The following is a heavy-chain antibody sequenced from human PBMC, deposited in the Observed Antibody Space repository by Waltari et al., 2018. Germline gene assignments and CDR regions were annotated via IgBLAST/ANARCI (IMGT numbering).Heavy chain of an antibody. V-gene: IGHV3-30*03. CDR1: GSTFSSYG. CDR3: ASAEGLYGGNSD. Sequence: QVQLVESGGGVVQHGRSLRLSCAASGSTFSSYGMHWVRQAPGKGLVWVAVISYDGSNKFYADSEKGRFTISRDNSKNTLYLQMNSLRAEDTAVYYCASAEGLYGGNSDWGQGTLVTVSS. D-gene: IGHD2-21*02. CDR2: ISYDGSNK. J-gene: IGHJ4*02.